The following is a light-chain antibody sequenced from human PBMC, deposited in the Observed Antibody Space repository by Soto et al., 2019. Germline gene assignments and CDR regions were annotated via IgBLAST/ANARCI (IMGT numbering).Light chain of an antibody. CDR3: SSYAVTNIFV. CDR2: YNN. CDR1: SSNLGSNS. V-gene: IGLV1-44*01. Sequence: QAVLTQPPSASGTPGQRVTISCSGSSSNLGSNSVTWYQHLPQTAPKLLIYYNNRRPSGVPDRFSGSKSGSTASLTVSGLQAEDEADYYCSSYAVTNIFVFGTGTKLTVL. J-gene: IGLJ1*01.